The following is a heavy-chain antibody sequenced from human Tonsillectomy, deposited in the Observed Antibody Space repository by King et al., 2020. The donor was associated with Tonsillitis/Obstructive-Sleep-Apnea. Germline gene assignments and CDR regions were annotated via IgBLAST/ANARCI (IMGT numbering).Heavy chain of an antibody. CDR1: GFTFSIYA. D-gene: IGHD3-22*01. CDR2: ISASGGST. J-gene: IGHJ6*03. V-gene: IGHV3-23*04. Sequence: VQLVESGGGLVQPGGSLRLSCAASGFTFSIYAMTWVRRAPGKGLEWVSVISASGGSTYYADSVKGRFTVSRDNSKNTLYLQMNSLGAEDTAVYYCGKDSDSSGYYPSNYYYMDVWGKGTTVTVSS. CDR3: GKDSDSSGYYPSNYYYMDV.